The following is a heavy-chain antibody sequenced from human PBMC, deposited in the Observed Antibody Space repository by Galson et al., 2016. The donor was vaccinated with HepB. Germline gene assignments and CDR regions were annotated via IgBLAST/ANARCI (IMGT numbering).Heavy chain of an antibody. J-gene: IGHJ4*02. CDR2: INWSGVDS. CDR1: GLRIGDYG. Sequence: LRLSCAASGLRIGDYGMIWVRQAPGKGLEWVSGINWSGVDSRYADSVKGRFTISRDNAKNSLYLQMNSLRAEDTAFYYCARGGMFYYDSFGVGLYWGQGTLVTVSS. D-gene: IGHD3-22*01. V-gene: IGHV3-20*04. CDR3: ARGGMFYYDSFGVGLY.